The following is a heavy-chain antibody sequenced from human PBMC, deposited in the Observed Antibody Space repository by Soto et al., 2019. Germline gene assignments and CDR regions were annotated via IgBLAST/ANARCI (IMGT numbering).Heavy chain of an antibody. D-gene: IGHD2-2*01. CDR2: IKSKTDGGTT. J-gene: IGHJ6*03. V-gene: IGHV3-15*01. CDR1: GFTFSNAW. CDR3: TTDAGCSSTSCYVYYYYMDV. Sequence: GGSLRLSCAASGFTFSNAWMSWVRQAPGKGLEWVGRIKSKTDGGTTDYAAPVKGRFTISRDDSKNTLYLQMNSLKTEDTAVYYCTTDAGCSSTSCYVYYYYMDVWGKGTTVTVSS.